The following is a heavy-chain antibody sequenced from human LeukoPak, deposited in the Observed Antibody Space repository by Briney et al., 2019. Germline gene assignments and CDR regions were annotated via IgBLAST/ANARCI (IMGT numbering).Heavy chain of an antibody. CDR1: GFTLSSYS. V-gene: IGHV3-21*01. CDR3: ARGPIAVAGTFDY. J-gene: IGHJ4*02. Sequence: GGSLRLSCAASGFTLSSYSMNWVRQAPGKGLEWVSSISSSSSYIYYADSVKGRFTISRDNAKNSLYLQMNSLRAEDTAVYYCARGPIAVAGTFDYWGQGTLVTVSS. D-gene: IGHD6-19*01. CDR2: ISSSSSYI.